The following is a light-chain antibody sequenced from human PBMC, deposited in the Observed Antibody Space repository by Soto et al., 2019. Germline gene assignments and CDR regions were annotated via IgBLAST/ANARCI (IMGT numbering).Light chain of an antibody. CDR2: DAS. V-gene: IGKV1-5*01. Sequence: DIQMTQSPSTLSASVGAGVTITSRASQSISSWLAWYQQKPGKAPKFMIYDASSLESGVPSRFSGSGSGTEFTLTISSLQPDDVATYYCQQYNSYSWTLGQGTKVDIK. CDR3: QQYNSYSWT. CDR1: QSISSW. J-gene: IGKJ1*01.